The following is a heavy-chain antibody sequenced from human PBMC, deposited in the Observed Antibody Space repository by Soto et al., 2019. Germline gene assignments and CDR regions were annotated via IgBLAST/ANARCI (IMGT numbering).Heavy chain of an antibody. J-gene: IGHJ3*02. CDR2: ISFSSAYI. D-gene: IGHD2-15*01. V-gene: IGHV3-21*01. Sequence: EVQLVESGGGLVKPGGSLRLSCAASGFTFSTYSMNWVRQTPGKGLEWVSSISFSSAYIYYADSVQGRFTISRDNAKNSLYLQLNSLRSEDTAVYYCARDFCSGGSCYSLSIWGQGTMVAVSS. CDR3: ARDFCSGGSCYSLSI. CDR1: GFTFSTYS.